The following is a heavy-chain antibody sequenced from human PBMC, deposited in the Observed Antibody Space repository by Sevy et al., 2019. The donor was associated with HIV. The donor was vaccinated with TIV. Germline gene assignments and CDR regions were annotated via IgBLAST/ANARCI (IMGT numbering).Heavy chain of an antibody. CDR1: GLTFTDAW. J-gene: IGHJ4*02. CDR2: IRSNTDGGTT. Sequence: GGSLRLSCAASGLTFTDAWMAWVRQAPGKGLEWVGRIRSNTDGGTTEYAAPLKGRFTTSSDDSKNTLYLQMNILKSADTAVYYCTTDREYSDFKGGFDYWGRGALVTVSS. V-gene: IGHV3-15*01. D-gene: IGHD4-17*01. CDR3: TTDREYSDFKGGFDY.